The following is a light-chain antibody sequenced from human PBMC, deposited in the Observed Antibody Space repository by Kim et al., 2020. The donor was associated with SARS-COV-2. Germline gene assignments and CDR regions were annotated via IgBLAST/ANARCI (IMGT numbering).Light chain of an antibody. J-gene: IGLJ3*02. CDR3: QVWDSNSDHVV. V-gene: IGLV3-21*04. CDR1: RMGAKS. Sequence: APGQTAGITWGGTRMGAKSVHWYQQRPGQAPVVVIYSDRERPSGIPERFSGSNSGSTATLTLSGVEAGDEADYYCQVWDSNSDHVVFGGGTQLTVL. CDR2: SDR.